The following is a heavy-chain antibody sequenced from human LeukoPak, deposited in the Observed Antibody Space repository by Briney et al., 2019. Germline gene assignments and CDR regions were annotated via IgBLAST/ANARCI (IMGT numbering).Heavy chain of an antibody. Sequence: SETLSLTCTVSGGSISSGSYYWNWIRQPAGKGLEWIGRTYSSGSTNYNPSLKSRVTISVDTPKNQFSLKLNSVTAADTAVYYCARDGWREYYDTLTGYYYYYYMDVWGKGTTVTISS. CDR2: TYSSGST. D-gene: IGHD3-9*01. V-gene: IGHV4-61*02. CDR1: GGSISSGSYY. J-gene: IGHJ6*03. CDR3: ARDGWREYYDTLTGYYYYYYMDV.